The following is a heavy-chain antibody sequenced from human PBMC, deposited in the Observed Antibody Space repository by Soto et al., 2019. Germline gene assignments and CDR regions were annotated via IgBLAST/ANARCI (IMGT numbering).Heavy chain of an antibody. CDR3: ARVYCSGGSCDYYYYGMDV. CDR2: ISSSSSYT. J-gene: IGHJ6*02. CDR1: GFTFSDYY. Sequence: GGSLRLSCAASGFTFSDYYMSWIRQAPGKGLEWVSYISSSSSYTNYADSVKGRFTISRDNAKNSLYLQMNSLRAEDTAVYYCARVYCSGGSCDYYYYGMDVWGQGTMVTVSS. V-gene: IGHV3-11*06. D-gene: IGHD2-15*01.